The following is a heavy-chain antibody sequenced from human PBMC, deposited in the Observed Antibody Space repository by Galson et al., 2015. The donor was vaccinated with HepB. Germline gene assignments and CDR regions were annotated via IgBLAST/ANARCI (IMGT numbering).Heavy chain of an antibody. Sequence: QSGAEVKKPGESLKISCKGSGYSFTNYWIGWVRQMSGKGLEWMGIIYPGDSDTRYSPSFQGQVTISADKSINTAYLQWSSLKASDTAIYYCARAWSSSWYYYGMDVWGQGTTVTVSS. J-gene: IGHJ6*02. CDR3: ARAWSSSWYYYGMDV. CDR2: IYPGDSDT. D-gene: IGHD6-13*01. CDR1: GYSFTNYW. V-gene: IGHV5-51*01.